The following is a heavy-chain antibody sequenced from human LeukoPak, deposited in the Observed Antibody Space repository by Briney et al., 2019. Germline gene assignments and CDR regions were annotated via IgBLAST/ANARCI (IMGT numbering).Heavy chain of an antibody. CDR1: GFTFSSYW. CDR2: IKQDGSEK. V-gene: IGHV3-7*01. CDR3: ARYYYGSGSYYWPGYYYYGMDV. D-gene: IGHD3-10*01. Sequence: PGGSLRLSCAASGFTFSSYWISWVRQAPGKGLEWVANIKQDGSEKYYVDSVKGRFTISRDNAKNSLYLQMNSLRAEDTVVYYCARYYYGSGSYYWPGYYYYGMDVWGQGTTVTVSS. J-gene: IGHJ6*02.